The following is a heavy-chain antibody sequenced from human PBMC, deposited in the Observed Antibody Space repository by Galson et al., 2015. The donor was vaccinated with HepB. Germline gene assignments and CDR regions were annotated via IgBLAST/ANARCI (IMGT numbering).Heavy chain of an antibody. CDR3: ARDPPNTGDYYFVD. CDR1: GFTFSSSW. CDR2: INSDGSNT. Sequence: SLRLSCAASGFTFSSSWMHWARQDPGKGLVWVSGINSDGSNTKYADSVKGRFTISRDNARNTLSLQMNNLRVEDTAVYYCARDPPNTGDYYFVDWGQGSLVTVSS. J-gene: IGHJ4*02. D-gene: IGHD7-27*01. V-gene: IGHV3-74*01.